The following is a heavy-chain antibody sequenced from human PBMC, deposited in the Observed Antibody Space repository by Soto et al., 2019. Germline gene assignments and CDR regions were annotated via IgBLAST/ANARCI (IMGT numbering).Heavy chain of an antibody. J-gene: IGHJ3*01. CDR2: ITFNGGST. Sequence: PGGSLRLSCAASGFTISDSAMTWVRQTPGKGLEYVSSITFNGGSTYYADSVKGRFTISRDNSKNTLYLQMSSLRAEDTAVYYCATRPLLPGAPWGQGTMVTVSS. D-gene: IGHD3-22*01. CDR1: GFTISDSA. V-gene: IGHV3-23*01. CDR3: ATRPLLPGAP.